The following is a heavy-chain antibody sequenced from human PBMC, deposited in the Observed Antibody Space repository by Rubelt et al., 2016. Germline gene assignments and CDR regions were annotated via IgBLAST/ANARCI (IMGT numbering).Heavy chain of an antibody. D-gene: IGHD2-8*01. V-gene: IGHV3-30*18. CDR2: ISYDGSNK. CDR3: AKSDCTNGVCLGKLHYYYGMDV. J-gene: IGHJ6*02. Sequence: KGLEWVAVISYDGSNKYYADPVKGRFTISRDNSKNTLYLQMNSLRAEDTAVYYCAKSDCTNGVCLGKLHYYYGMDVWGQGTTVTVSS.